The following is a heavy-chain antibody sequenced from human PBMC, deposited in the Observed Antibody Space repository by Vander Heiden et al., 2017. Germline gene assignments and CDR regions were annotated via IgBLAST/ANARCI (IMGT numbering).Heavy chain of an antibody. V-gene: IGHV1-69*01. CDR1: GGTFSSYA. CDR2: IIPIFGTA. Sequence: QVQLVQSGAEVKKPGSSVKVSCKASGGTFSSYAISWVRQAPGQGLEWIGWIIPIFGTANYAQKFQGRVTITADESTSTAYMELSSLRSEDTAVYYCAREGRAYYYDSSGYDWGQGTLVTVSS. CDR3: AREGRAYYYDSSGYD. D-gene: IGHD3-22*01. J-gene: IGHJ4*02.